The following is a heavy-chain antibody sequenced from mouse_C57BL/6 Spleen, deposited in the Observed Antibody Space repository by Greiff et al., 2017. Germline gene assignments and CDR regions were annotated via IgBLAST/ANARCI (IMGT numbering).Heavy chain of an antibody. CDR1: GFTFSSYG. CDR2: ISSGGSYT. CDR3: ARHGNYYGSSPYYFDY. V-gene: IGHV5-6*02. Sequence: DVKLVESGGDLVKPGGSLKLSCAASGFTFSSYGLSWVRQTPDKRLEWVATISSGGSYTYYPDSVKGRFTISRDNAKNTLYLQMSSLKSEDTAMYYCARHGNYYGSSPYYFDYWGQGTTLTVSS. J-gene: IGHJ2*01. D-gene: IGHD1-1*01.